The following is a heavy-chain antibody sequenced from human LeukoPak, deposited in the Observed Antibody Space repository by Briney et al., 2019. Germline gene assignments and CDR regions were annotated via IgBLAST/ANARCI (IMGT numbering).Heavy chain of an antibody. CDR3: VRDNAYTFDY. Sequence: GGSLRLSCAASGFTFSSYWMHWVRQAPGKGLEWVSCINSDGSSPTYADSVKGRFTISRDNAKNTLSLQMNSLRAEDTAIYYCVRDNAYTFDYWGQGTLVTVSS. CDR2: INSDGSSP. V-gene: IGHV3-74*01. J-gene: IGHJ4*03. CDR1: GFTFSSYW. D-gene: IGHD5-24*01.